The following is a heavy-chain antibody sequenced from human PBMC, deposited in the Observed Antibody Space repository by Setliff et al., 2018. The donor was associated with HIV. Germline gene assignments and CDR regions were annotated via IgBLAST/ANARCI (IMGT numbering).Heavy chain of an antibody. Sequence: GGSLRLSCAASGFTFSSYSMNWVRQAPGKGREWVSSISSSSSYIYYADSVKGRFTISRDNAKNSLYLQMNSLRAEDTAVYFCVREVVRTLDYWGQGTLVTVSS. CDR2: ISSSSSYI. D-gene: IGHD2-15*01. CDR1: GFTFSSYS. CDR3: VREVVRTLDY. V-gene: IGHV3-21*01. J-gene: IGHJ4*02.